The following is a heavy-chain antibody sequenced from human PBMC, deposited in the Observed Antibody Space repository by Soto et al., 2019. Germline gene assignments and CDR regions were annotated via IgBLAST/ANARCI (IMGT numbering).Heavy chain of an antibody. CDR2: IWYDGSNK. J-gene: IGHJ4*02. D-gene: IGHD6-19*01. CDR1: GFTFSSYG. Sequence: PGGSLRLSCAASGFTFSSYGMHWVRQAPGKGLEWVAVIWYDGSNKYYADSVKGRFTISRDNSKNMMYLQMNSLRAEDTAVYYCARETASSGWYIDYWGQGTLVTVSS. CDR3: ARETASSGWYIDY. V-gene: IGHV3-33*01.